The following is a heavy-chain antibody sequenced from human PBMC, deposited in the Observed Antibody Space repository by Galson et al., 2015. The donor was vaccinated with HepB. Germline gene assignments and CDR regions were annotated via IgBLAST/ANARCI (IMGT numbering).Heavy chain of an antibody. D-gene: IGHD2-2*01. Sequence: TLSLTCTVSGGSFSSYYWSWIRQPPGKGLEWIGYIYYSGSTNYNPSLKSRVTISIDTSKNQFSLKLTSVTAADTALYYCARGAAVVPAALTWFDPWGQGALVTVSS. V-gene: IGHV4-59*01. J-gene: IGHJ5*02. CDR2: IYYSGST. CDR1: GGSFSSYY. CDR3: ARGAAVVPAALTWFDP.